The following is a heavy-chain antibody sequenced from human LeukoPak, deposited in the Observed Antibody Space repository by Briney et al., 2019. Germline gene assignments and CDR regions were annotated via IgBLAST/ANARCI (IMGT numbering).Heavy chain of an antibody. Sequence: GGSLRLSCAASGFTFSSYAMSWVRQAPGKGLEWVSAISGSGGSTYYADSVKGRFTISRDNSKNTLYLQMNSLRAEDTAVYYCAKDTKGYYYDSSGYLTFDYWGQGTLVTVSS. CDR2: ISGSGGST. V-gene: IGHV3-23*01. CDR1: GFTFSSYA. D-gene: IGHD3-22*01. CDR3: AKDTKGYYYDSSGYLTFDY. J-gene: IGHJ4*02.